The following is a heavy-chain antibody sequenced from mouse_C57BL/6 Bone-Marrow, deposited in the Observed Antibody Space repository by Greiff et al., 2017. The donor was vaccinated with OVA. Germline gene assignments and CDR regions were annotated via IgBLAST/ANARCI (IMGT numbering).Heavy chain of an antibody. CDR1: GYTFTSYW. V-gene: IGHV1-64*01. Sequence: VKLQQPGAELVKPGASVKLSCKASGYTFTSYWMHWVKQRPGQGLEWIGMIHPNSGSTNYNEKFKSKATLTVDKSSSTAYMQLSSLTSEDSAVYYCARELGRRFDYWGQGTTLTVSS. J-gene: IGHJ2*01. D-gene: IGHD4-1*01. CDR3: ARELGRRFDY. CDR2: IHPNSGST.